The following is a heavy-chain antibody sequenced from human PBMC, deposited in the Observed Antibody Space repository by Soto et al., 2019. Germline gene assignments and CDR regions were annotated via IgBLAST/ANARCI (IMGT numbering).Heavy chain of an antibody. CDR2: INDDGIST. CDR3: TRGPRSTSTGTGAF. J-gene: IGHJ4*02. V-gene: IGHV3-74*01. CDR1: GFTFSMYW. D-gene: IGHD1-1*01. Sequence: GGSLRLSCAASGFTFSMYWMHWVRQVPGKGPEWVSRINDDGISTNYADSVKGRFTISRDNAKNTPYLQMNALRVEDTAVYYCTRGPRSTSTGTGAFWGQGTLVTVSS.